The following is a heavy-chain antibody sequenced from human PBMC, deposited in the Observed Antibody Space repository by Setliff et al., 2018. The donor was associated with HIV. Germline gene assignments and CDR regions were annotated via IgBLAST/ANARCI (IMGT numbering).Heavy chain of an antibody. Sequence: ETLRLSCAASGFSVSSNYMTWVRQAPGKGLEWVSVIYSGGITYYADSVKGRFTISRDNSKNTLYLQMNSLRTEDTAVYYCTRDGGELVGPDAFDIWGQGTMVTVSS. CDR3: TRDGGELVGPDAFDI. J-gene: IGHJ3*02. CDR1: GFSVSSNY. D-gene: IGHD1-26*01. V-gene: IGHV3-66*02. CDR2: IYSGGIT.